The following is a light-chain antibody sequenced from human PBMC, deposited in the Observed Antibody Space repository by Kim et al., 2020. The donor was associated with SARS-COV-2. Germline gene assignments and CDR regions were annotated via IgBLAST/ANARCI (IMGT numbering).Light chain of an antibody. CDR3: QQYNKWPPWT. Sequence: SPGERATLSCRASQSVSINLAWYQQKLGQAPRLLIYGASTRAIGIPARFSGSGSGTEFTLIISSLQSEDFALYYCQQYNKWPPWTFGQGTKVDIK. CDR1: QSVSIN. CDR2: GAS. V-gene: IGKV3-15*01. J-gene: IGKJ1*01.